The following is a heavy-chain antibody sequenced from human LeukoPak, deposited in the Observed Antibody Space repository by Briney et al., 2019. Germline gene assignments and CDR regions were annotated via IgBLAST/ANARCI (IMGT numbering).Heavy chain of an antibody. CDR3: ARAWTGYSYGDY. CDR1: GFTFSSYA. D-gene: IGHD5-18*01. CDR2: ISSNGGST. J-gene: IGHJ4*02. V-gene: IGHV3-64*01. Sequence: PGGSLRLSCAASGFTFSSYAMHWVRQAPGKGLEYVSAISSNGGSTYYANSVKGRFTISRDNPKNTLCLQMGSLRAEDMAVYYCARAWTGYSYGDYWGQGTLVTISS.